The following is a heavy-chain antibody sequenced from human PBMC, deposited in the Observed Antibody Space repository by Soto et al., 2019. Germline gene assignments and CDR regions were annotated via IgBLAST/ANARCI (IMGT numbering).Heavy chain of an antibody. Sequence: QVQLVQSGAEVKKPGSSVKVSCKASGGTFSSYAISWVRQAPGQGLEWMGGIIPIFGTANYAQKFQGRVTITADESTSTAYMELSSLRSEDTAVYYWASPTKPLYYYYGMDVWGPGTMVTVSS. CDR3: ASPTKPLYYYYGMDV. J-gene: IGHJ6*02. CDR2: IIPIFGTA. V-gene: IGHV1-69*12. CDR1: GGTFSSYA. D-gene: IGHD1-1*01.